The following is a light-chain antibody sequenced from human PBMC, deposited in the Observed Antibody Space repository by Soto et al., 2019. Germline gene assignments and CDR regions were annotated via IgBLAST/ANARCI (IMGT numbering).Light chain of an antibody. CDR2: SNN. CDR1: SSNIGSNN. J-gene: IGLJ2*01. CDR3: AAWDDSRKGV. V-gene: IGLV1-44*01. Sequence: QLVLTQPPSASGTPGQRVTISCSGSSSNIGSNNVNWYQQLPGTAPKLVIHSNNQRPSGVPDRFSGSKYGTSASLAISGLESEDEADYYCAAWDDSRKGVFGGGTQLTVL.